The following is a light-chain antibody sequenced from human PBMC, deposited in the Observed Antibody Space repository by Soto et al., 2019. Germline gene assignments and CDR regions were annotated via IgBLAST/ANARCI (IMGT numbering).Light chain of an antibody. CDR2: GVS. Sequence: EIVLTQSPGTLSLSPGERATLSCRASQSVSSTYLAWYQQKPGQAPRLVIYGVSRRATGIPDRFSGSGSGTDFTLTISRLEPEDFAVYYCQQYGSSPRTFGQGTKVEIK. J-gene: IGKJ1*01. CDR3: QQYGSSPRT. CDR1: QSVSSTY. V-gene: IGKV3-20*01.